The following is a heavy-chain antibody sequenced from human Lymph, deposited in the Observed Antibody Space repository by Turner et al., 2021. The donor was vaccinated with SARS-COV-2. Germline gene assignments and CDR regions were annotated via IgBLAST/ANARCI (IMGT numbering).Heavy chain of an antibody. J-gene: IGHJ6*02. Sequence: QVQLVQYGAEVKKPGASVTVSCKAPGYTFTSYDINWVRQATGQGLEWMGWMNPNSGNTGYAQKFQGRVTMTRNTSISTAYMELSSLRSEDTAVYYCARGRYSGGGMDVWGQGTTVTVSS. CDR1: GYTFTSYD. V-gene: IGHV1-8*02. CDR3: ARGRYSGGGMDV. CDR2: MNPNSGNT. D-gene: IGHD1-26*01.